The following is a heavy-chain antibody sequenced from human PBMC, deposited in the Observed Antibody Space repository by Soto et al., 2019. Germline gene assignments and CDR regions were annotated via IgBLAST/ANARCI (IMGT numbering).Heavy chain of an antibody. CDR2: ISYDGSNK. J-gene: IGHJ6*02. CDR1: WFNFINFG. Sequence: GLSMRVPCAAAWFNFINFGMHRVRKKQGKGLEWVAVISYDGSNKFYADSVKGRFTISRDNSKNTLYLQMNSLRAEDTAVYYCAKDQAYYGRGGRDVWGQGTTVSVSS. D-gene: IGHD3-10*01. V-gene: IGHV3-30*18. CDR3: AKDQAYYGRGGRDV.